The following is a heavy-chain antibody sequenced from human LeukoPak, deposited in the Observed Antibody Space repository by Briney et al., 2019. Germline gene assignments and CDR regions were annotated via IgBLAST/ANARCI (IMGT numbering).Heavy chain of an antibody. CDR3: ARAGYSGNWFDP. D-gene: IGHD5-12*01. Sequence: PGGSLRLSCAASGFTFSNYGMHWVRQAPGKGLEWVAVIWYDGSNGYYVDSVRGRFTISRDNAKNSLYLQMNSLRAADTAVYYCARAGYSGNWFDPWGQGTLVTVSS. J-gene: IGHJ5*02. V-gene: IGHV3-33*03. CDR2: IWYDGSNG. CDR1: GFTFSNYG.